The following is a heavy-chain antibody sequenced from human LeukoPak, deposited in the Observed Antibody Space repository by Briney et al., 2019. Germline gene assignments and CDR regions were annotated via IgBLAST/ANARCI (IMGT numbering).Heavy chain of an antibody. D-gene: IGHD2-21*02. CDR2: INPNSGGT. V-gene: IGHV1-2*02. CDR1: GYTFTGYY. CDR3: ARDRGGDSGIDY. J-gene: IGHJ4*02. Sequence: ASVKVSCKASGYTFTGYYMHWVRQAPGQGLEWMGWINPNSGGTNYAQKFQGRVTMTRDTSISTAYMELSRLRSDDTAVYYCARDRGGDSGIDYWGQGTLVTVSS.